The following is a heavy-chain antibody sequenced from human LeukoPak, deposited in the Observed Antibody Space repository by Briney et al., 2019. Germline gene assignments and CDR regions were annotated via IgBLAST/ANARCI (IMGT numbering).Heavy chain of an antibody. CDR1: GFTFSSYG. CDR2: IWYDGSNK. V-gene: IGHV3-33*06. J-gene: IGHJ4*02. CDR3: AKENLPSEYRIRYYFDY. D-gene: IGHD2-2*02. Sequence: PGGSLRLSCAASGFTFSSYGMHWVRQAPGKGLEWVAVIWYDGSNKYYADSVKGRFTISRDNPKNTLYLQMNSLRAEDTAVYYCAKENLPSEYRIRYYFDYWGQGTLVTVSS.